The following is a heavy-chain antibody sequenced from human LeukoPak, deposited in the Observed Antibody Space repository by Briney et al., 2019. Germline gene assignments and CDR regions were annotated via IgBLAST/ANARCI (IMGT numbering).Heavy chain of an antibody. CDR3: ASPSSGYYLDAFDI. CDR2: INHSGST. D-gene: IGHD3-22*01. CDR1: GGSFSGYY. J-gene: IGHJ3*02. V-gene: IGHV4-34*01. Sequence: PSQTLSLTCAVYGGSFSGYYWSWIRQPPGKGLKWMGEINHSGSTNYNPSLKSRVTISVDTSKNQFSLKLSSVTAAATAVYYCASPSSGYYLDAFDIWGQGTMVTVSS.